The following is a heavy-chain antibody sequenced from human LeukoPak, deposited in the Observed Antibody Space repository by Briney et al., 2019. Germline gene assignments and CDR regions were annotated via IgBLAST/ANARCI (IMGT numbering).Heavy chain of an antibody. CDR3: AKGILEEYQLLLLPFDY. D-gene: IGHD2-2*01. J-gene: IGHJ4*02. CDR2: ISYDGSNK. CDR1: GFTFSSYA. V-gene: IGHV3-30-3*01. Sequence: GRSLRLSCAASGFTFSSYAMHWVRQAPGKGLEWVAVISYDGSNKYYADSVKGRFTISRDNSKNTLYLQMNSLRAEDTAVYYCAKGILEEYQLLLLPFDYWGQGTLVTVSS.